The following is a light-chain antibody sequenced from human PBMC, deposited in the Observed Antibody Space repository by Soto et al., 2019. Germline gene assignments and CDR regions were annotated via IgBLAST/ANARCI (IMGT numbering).Light chain of an antibody. J-gene: IGLJ2*01. CDR3: SSYTSSSTLVV. CDR1: SSDVGGYNY. CDR2: DVS. Sequence: QSALTQPASVSGSPGQSITISCTGTSSDVGGYNYVSWYQQDPGKAPKLMIYDVSHRPSGVSNRFSGSKSGNTASLTISGLQAEDEADYYCSSYTSSSTLVVFCGGTKLTVL. V-gene: IGLV2-14*01.